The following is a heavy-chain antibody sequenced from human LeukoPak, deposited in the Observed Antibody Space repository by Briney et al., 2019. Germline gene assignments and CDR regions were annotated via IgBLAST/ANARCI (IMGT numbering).Heavy chain of an antibody. CDR2: ISDYNGIT. J-gene: IGHJ4*02. CDR1: GYTFTNYG. D-gene: IGHD5-18*01. V-gene: IGHV1-18*01. Sequence: GASVKVSCKASGYTFTNYGISWVRQVPGQGLEWMGWISDYNGITNYAQTFQGRVTMTTDTSTSTAYMELRSLRSDDTGVYYCARYSYGLYYFDSWGQGTLVTVSS. CDR3: ARYSYGLYYFDS.